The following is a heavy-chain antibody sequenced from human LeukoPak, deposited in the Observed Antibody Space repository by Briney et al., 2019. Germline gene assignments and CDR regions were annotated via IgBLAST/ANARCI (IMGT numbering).Heavy chain of an antibody. CDR3: ARPGAYSNYPDAFDL. Sequence: GGSLRLSCAASGFTFSSYWMHWVRQAPGKGLVWVSRINSDGSTTTYADSVKGRFTISRDNAENTLYLQMNSLRAEDTAVYYCARPGAYSNYPDAFDLWGQGTMVTVSS. V-gene: IGHV3-74*01. J-gene: IGHJ3*01. CDR2: INSDGSTT. CDR1: GFTFSSYW. D-gene: IGHD4-11*01.